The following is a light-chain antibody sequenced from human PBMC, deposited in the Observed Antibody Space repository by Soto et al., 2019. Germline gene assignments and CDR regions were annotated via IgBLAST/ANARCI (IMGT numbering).Light chain of an antibody. V-gene: IGKV3-20*01. Sequence: TQSPATLSVSPGEGDTLSCRSSQSVSSNSLAWYQQKPGQAPRLLIYGASTRATGIPDRFSGSGSGTDFTLTINRLEPEDFAVYYCQQYGSSPLTFGGGTKVDIK. CDR3: QQYGSSPLT. J-gene: IGKJ4*01. CDR2: GAS. CDR1: QSVSSNS.